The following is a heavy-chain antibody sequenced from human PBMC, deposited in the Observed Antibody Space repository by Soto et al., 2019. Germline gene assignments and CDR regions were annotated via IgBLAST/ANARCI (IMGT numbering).Heavy chain of an antibody. CDR3: ARIKWGLNYYNGMDV. CDR1: GYSFSDYF. D-gene: IGHD1-26*01. Sequence: ASVKVSCRPSGYSFSDYFIQWVRQAPGQGLEWVAWINPKTAATNYAKKFQGRVSLTWDTSSTTAYMELTRLRPDDTAVYYCARIKWGLNYYNGMDVWGQGTTVTVSS. CDR2: INPKTAAT. V-gene: IGHV1-2*02. J-gene: IGHJ6*02.